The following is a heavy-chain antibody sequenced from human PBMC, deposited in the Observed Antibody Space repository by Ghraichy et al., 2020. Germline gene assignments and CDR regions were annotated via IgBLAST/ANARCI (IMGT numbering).Heavy chain of an antibody. CDR1: GFTFSSYS. J-gene: IGHJ3*02. Sequence: GGSLRLSCAASGFTFSSYSMNWVRQAPGKGLEWVSSISSSSSYIYYADSVKGRFTISRDNAKNSLYLQMNSLRAEDTAVYYCARNLWGSFREGAFDIWGQGTMVTVSS. CDR2: ISSSSSYI. D-gene: IGHD7-27*01. V-gene: IGHV3-21*01. CDR3: ARNLWGSFREGAFDI.